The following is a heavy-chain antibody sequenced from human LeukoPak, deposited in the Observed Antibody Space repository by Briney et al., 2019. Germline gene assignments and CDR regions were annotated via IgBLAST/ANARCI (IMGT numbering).Heavy chain of an antibody. CDR2: ISYDGSNK. D-gene: IGHD3-10*01. Sequence: GGSLRLSCAASGLTFSSYAMHWVRQAPAKGLEWVAVISYDGSNKYYADSVKGRFTISRDNSKNTLYLQMNSLRAEDTAVYYCARGLSGSGSQKMRYIGVWGKETTDTVPS. J-gene: IGHJ6*03. CDR1: GLTFSSYA. V-gene: IGHV3-30*04. CDR3: ARGLSGSGSQKMRYIGV.